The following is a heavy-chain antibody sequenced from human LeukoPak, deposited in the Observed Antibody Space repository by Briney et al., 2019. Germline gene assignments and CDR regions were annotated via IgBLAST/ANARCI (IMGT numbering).Heavy chain of an antibody. CDR3: ASGGFGVTPRTYLWRWQEYWYFDL. V-gene: IGHV4-34*01. CDR2: INHSGST. J-gene: IGHJ2*01. Sequence: SETLSLTCAVYGGSFSGYNWSWIRQPPGKGLEWIGEINHSGSTNYNPSLKSRVTISVDTSKNQFSLKLSSVTAADTAVYYCASGGFGVTPRTYLWRWQEYWYFDLWGRGTLVTVSS. D-gene: IGHD3-16*01. CDR1: GGSFSGYN.